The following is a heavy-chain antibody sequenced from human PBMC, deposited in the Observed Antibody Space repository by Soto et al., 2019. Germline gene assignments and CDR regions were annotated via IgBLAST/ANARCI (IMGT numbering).Heavy chain of an antibody. CDR1: GFIFRNYA. D-gene: IGHD2-2*01. V-gene: IGHV3-23*01. CDR3: AKDTEAAIFSDWFDP. Sequence: GSLRLSCAASGFIFRNYAMNWVRQAPGKGLEWVSAISGSGGSTYYADSVKGRFTISRDNSKNTLYLQMNSLRAEDTAVYYCAKDTEAAIFSDWFDPWGQGTLVTVSS. CDR2: ISGSGGST. J-gene: IGHJ5*02.